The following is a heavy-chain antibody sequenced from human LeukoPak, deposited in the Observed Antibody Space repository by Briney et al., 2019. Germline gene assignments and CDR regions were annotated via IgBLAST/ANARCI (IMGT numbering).Heavy chain of an antibody. CDR2: ISGSGGST. V-gene: IGHV3-23*01. CDR3: AKDIYVWGSYLTLDY. J-gene: IGHJ4*02. D-gene: IGHD3-16*02. CDR1: GFTFSSYA. Sequence: PGGSLRLSCAASGFTFSSYAMSWVRQAPGKGLEWVSAISGSGGSTYYADSAKGRFTISRDNSKNTLYLQMNSLRAEDTALYYCAKDIYVWGSYLTLDYWGQGTLVTVSS.